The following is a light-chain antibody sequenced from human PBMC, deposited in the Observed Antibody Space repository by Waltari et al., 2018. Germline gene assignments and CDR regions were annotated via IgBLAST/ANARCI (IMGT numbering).Light chain of an antibody. CDR1: QTVRTTY. Sequence: DIVLTQSPGTLSLSPGERATLSCRASQTVRTTYLAWYQQKPRQAPTLLIYGASSRATGIPDRFSGSGSGTDFSLTISSLEPEDFAVYYCQQYDISPLTFGGGTKVEIK. CDR2: GAS. J-gene: IGKJ4*01. CDR3: QQYDISPLT. V-gene: IGKV3-20*01.